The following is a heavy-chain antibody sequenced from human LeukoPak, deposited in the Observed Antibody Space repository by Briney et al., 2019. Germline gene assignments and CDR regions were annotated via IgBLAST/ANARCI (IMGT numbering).Heavy chain of an antibody. V-gene: IGHV4-59*01. D-gene: IGHD3-22*01. Sequence: PSETLSLTCTVSGGSISSYYWSWIRQPPGKGLEWIGLIYYSGSTNYNPSLKSRVTLSVDTSKNQFSLKLSSVTAADTAVYYCARYDSSGYSNWYFDLWGRGTLVTVSS. CDR1: GGSISSYY. CDR2: IYYSGST. CDR3: ARYDSSGYSNWYFDL. J-gene: IGHJ2*01.